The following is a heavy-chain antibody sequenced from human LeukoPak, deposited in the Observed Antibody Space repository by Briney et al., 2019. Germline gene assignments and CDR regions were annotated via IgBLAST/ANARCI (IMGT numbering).Heavy chain of an antibody. V-gene: IGHV3-49*04. J-gene: IGHJ6*02. CDR2: IRSKAYGGTT. CDR1: GFTFGDYA. D-gene: IGHD3-10*01. Sequence: GGSLRLSCTAPGFTFGDYAMSWVRQAPGKGLEWVGFIRSKAYGGTTEYAASVKGRFTISRDDSKSIAYLQMNSLKTEDTAVYYCTRVLLWFGELLSGMDVWGQGTTVTVSS. CDR3: TRVLLWFGELLSGMDV.